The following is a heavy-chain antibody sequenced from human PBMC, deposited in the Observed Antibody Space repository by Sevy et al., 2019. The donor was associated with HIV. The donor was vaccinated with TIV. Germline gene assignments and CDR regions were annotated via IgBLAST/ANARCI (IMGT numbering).Heavy chain of an antibody. Sequence: GGSLRLSCAASGFTFSSYGMHWVRQAPGKGLEWVAVIWNDRSNKEYADSVKGRFTISKDNSKDKVYLQMNSLRAEDTAVYYCASLSNNYYDSGGYSGNDAFDIWGQGTMVTVSS. V-gene: IGHV3-33*01. J-gene: IGHJ3*02. CDR2: IWNDRSNK. CDR3: ASLSNNYYDSGGYSGNDAFDI. D-gene: IGHD3-22*01. CDR1: GFTFSSYG.